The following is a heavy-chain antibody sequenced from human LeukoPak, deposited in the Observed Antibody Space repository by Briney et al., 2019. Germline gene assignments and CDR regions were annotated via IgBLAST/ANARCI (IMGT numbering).Heavy chain of an antibody. CDR1: GRSISSSSHH. J-gene: IGHJ4*02. V-gene: IGHV4-39*01. D-gene: IGHD5-24*01. CDR3: ARSLGAQGEMATILNY. Sequence: SETLSLTCTVSGRSISSSSHHGGWIRQPPGKGLEWIGSIFSSENPHYNPSLKSRVTISEDTSKNQFSLKLSYVAAADTTVYFCARSLGAQGEMATILNYWGQGTLVTVSS. CDR2: IFSSENP.